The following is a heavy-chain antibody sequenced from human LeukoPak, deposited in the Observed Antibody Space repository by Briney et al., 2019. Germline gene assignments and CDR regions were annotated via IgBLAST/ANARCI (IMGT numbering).Heavy chain of an antibody. CDR3: ARDRCTNGVCYYFDN. CDR2: ISYDGSNK. D-gene: IGHD2-8*01. CDR1: GFTFSSYA. V-gene: IGHV3-30-3*01. J-gene: IGHJ4*02. Sequence: GGSLRLSCAASGFTFSSYAMHWVRQAPGKGLEWVAVISYDGSNKYYADSVKGRFTISRDNSKNTLYLQMNSLRAEDTAVYYCARDRCTNGVCYYFDNWGQGTLVTVSS.